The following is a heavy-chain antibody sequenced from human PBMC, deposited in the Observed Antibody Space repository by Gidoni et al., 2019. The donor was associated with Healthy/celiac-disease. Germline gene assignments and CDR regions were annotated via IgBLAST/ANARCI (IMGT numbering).Heavy chain of an antibody. V-gene: IGHV3-11*06. J-gene: IGHJ4*02. Sequence: QVQLVESGGGLVKPGGSLRLPCAASGFTFSDYYMSWIRQAPGKGLEWVSYISSSSSYTNYADSVKGRFTISRENAKNSLYLQMNSLRAGDTAVYYCARTAGNYYFDYWGQGTLVTVSS. CDR3: ARTAGNYYFDY. D-gene: IGHD6-19*01. CDR1: GFTFSDYY. CDR2: ISSSSSYT.